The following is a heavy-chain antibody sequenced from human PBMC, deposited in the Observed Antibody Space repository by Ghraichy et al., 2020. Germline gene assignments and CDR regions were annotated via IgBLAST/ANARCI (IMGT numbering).Heavy chain of an antibody. CDR3: ATNIVTWDI. CDR2: IKQDGSEK. J-gene: IGHJ3*02. D-gene: IGHD2/OR15-2a*01. V-gene: IGHV3-7*03. Sequence: GGSLRLSCAASGFTFSSYWMNWVRQAPGKGLEWVANIKQDGSEKYYVDSVKGRFTISRDNAKSSLYLQMNTLRAEDTAVYYCATNIVTWDILGQGTMVTVSS. CDR1: GFTFSSYW.